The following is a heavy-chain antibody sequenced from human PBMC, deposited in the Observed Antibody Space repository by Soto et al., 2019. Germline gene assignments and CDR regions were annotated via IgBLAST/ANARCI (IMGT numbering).Heavy chain of an antibody. D-gene: IGHD3-3*01. V-gene: IGHV1-46*01. CDR3: ARNTIFGVVIRSYGMDV. CDR1: GYTFTSYY. CDR2: INPSGGST. J-gene: IGHJ6*02. Sequence: ASVKVSCKASGYTFTSYYMHWVRQAPGQGFEWMGIINPSGGSTSYAQKFQGRVTMTRDTSTSTVYMELSSLRSEDTAVYYCARNTIFGVVIRSYGMDVWGQGTTVTVSS.